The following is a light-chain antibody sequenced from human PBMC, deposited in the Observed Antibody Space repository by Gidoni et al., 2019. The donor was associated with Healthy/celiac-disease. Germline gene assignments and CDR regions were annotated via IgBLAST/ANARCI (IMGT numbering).Light chain of an antibody. CDR3: QQYNNYPYT. J-gene: IGKJ2*01. CDR2: KAS. V-gene: IGKV1-5*03. Sequence: DIQMTQSPSTLSASVGDRVTITCRASQSFSSWLAWYQQKPGKAPKLLIYKASSLESGVPSRFSGSGSGTEFTLTISSLQPDDYATYYCQQYNNYPYTFGQXTKLEIK. CDR1: QSFSSW.